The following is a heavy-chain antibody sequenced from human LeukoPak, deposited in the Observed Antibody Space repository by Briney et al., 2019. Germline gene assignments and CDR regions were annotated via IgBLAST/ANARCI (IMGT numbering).Heavy chain of an antibody. CDR1: GFTFSSYA. V-gene: IGHV3-23*01. Sequence: GGSLRLSCAASGFTFSSYAMSWVRQAPGKGLEWVSAISGSGGSTYYADSVKGRFTISRDNSKNTLHLQMNSLRAEDTAVYYCARSYGSGSYHYYYYGMDVWGQGTTVTVSS. D-gene: IGHD3-10*01. CDR3: ARSYGSGSYHYYYYGMDV. CDR2: ISGSGGST. J-gene: IGHJ6*02.